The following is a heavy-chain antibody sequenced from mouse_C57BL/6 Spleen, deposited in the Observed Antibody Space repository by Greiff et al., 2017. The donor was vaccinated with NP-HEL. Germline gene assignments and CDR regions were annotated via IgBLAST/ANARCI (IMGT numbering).Heavy chain of an antibody. D-gene: IGHD2-12*01. CDR3: ARRSLQYYFDC. V-gene: IGHV1-26*01. CDR2: INPNNGGT. J-gene: IGHJ2*01. Sequence: VQLQQSGPELVKPGASVKISCKASGYTFTDYYMNWVKQSHGKSLEWIGDINPNNGGTSYNQKLKGKATLTVDKSSSKAYMELRSLTSEDSAVYYCARRSLQYYFDCWGPGTTLTVSS. CDR1: GYTFTDYY.